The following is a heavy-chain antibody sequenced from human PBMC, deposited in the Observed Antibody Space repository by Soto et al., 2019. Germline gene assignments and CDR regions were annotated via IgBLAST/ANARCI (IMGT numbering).Heavy chain of an antibody. D-gene: IGHD2-15*01. Sequence: GASVKVSCKVSGYTRTELFMHWVRQAPGKGLEWMGGFDPEDGETIYAQKFQGRVTMTEDTSTDTAYMELSSLRSEDTAVYYCATALPPGGYCSGGSCYGGYYWGQGSLVTVSS. V-gene: IGHV1-24*01. CDR2: FDPEDGET. CDR3: ATALPPGGYCSGGSCYGGYY. J-gene: IGHJ4*02. CDR1: GYTRTELF.